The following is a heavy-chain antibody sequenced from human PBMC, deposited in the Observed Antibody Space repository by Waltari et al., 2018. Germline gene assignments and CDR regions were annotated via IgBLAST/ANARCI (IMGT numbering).Heavy chain of an antibody. D-gene: IGHD3-10*01. V-gene: IGHV3-15*01. J-gene: IGHJ6*02. CDR2: IKSEGDGVKT. Sequence: EVQLVESGGGLVKPGGSLRLSCVVSGFTFTKAGMSGVRQGPGKGLGGVGQIKSEGDGVKTDYATPLKGRISLSRDDSKNTVYLQMNTLKAEDTGVYFCATDYGDFLGVWGPGTTVTV. CDR1: GFTFTKAG. CDR3: ATDYGDFLGV.